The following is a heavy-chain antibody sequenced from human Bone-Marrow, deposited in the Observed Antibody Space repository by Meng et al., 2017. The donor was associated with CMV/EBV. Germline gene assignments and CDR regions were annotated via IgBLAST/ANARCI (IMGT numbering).Heavy chain of an antibody. J-gene: IGHJ3*02. CDR2: ISSSSSKI. V-gene: IGHV3-48*04. D-gene: IGHD3-3*01. CDR3: AREDLNYDFWSGYRTATFAI. CDR1: GFSFSDYS. Sequence: GGSLRLSCAASGFSFSDYSMNWVRQAPGKGLEWVLYISSSSSKIYYADSVKGRFTISRDNAKNSLYLQMNSLRAEDTAVYYCAREDLNYDFWSGYRTATFAIWGPRQMV.